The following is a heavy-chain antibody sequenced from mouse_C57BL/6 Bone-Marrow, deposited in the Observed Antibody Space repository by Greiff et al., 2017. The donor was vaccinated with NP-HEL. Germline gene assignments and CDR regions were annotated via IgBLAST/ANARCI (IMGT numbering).Heavy chain of an antibody. D-gene: IGHD1-1*01. J-gene: IGHJ1*03. CDR1: GYTFTDYY. Sequence: EVQLVESGPVLVKPGASVKMSCKASGYTFTDYYMNWVKQSHGKSLEWIGVINPYNGGTSYNQKFKGKATLTVDKSSSTAYMELNSLTSEDSAVYYCARGGSSYEYFDVWGTGTTVTVSS. CDR3: ARGGSSYEYFDV. CDR2: INPYNGGT. V-gene: IGHV1-19*01.